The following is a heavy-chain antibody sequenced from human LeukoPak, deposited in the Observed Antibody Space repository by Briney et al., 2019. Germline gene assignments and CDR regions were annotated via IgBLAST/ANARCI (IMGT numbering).Heavy chain of an antibody. Sequence: PGGSLRLSCAASGFTFSSYAMHWVRQAPGKGLEWVSVIYSGGSTYYADSVKGRFTISRDNSENTLYLQMNSLRAEDTAVYYCARYYYDSSGYYFFDYWGQGTLVTVSS. CDR2: IYSGGST. V-gene: IGHV3-53*01. CDR1: GFTFSSYA. D-gene: IGHD3-22*01. J-gene: IGHJ4*02. CDR3: ARYYYDSSGYYFFDY.